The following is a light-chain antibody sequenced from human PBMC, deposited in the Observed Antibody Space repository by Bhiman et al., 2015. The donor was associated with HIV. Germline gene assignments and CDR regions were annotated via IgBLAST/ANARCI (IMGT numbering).Light chain of an antibody. Sequence: QSALTQPASVSGSPGQSITISCTGASSDVGSHEFVSWYQQFPGKAPKLLIYDVNNRPSGVSHRFSGSKSGNTASLTISGLQAEDEADYYCSSYTTSSTYVFGTGTKVTVL. CDR1: SSDVGSHEF. CDR2: DVN. CDR3: SSYTTSSTYV. J-gene: IGLJ1*01. V-gene: IGLV2-14*03.